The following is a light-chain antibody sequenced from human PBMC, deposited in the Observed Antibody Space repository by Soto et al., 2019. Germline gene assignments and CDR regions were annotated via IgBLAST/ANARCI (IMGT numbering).Light chain of an antibody. CDR2: WAS. CDR1: QSVLYKSNTKNY. V-gene: IGKV4-1*01. Sequence: DIVMTQSPDSLAVSLGERATINCKSSQSVLYKSNTKNYLAWYQQKPGQPPKLLIYWASTRESGVPDRFSGSGSGTDFTLTISSLQAEDVAAYYCQQYYSTPRTFGQGTKLEIK. J-gene: IGKJ2*01. CDR3: QQYYSTPRT.